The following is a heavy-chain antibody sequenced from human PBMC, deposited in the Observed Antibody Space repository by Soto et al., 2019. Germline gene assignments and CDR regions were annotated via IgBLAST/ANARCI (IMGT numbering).Heavy chain of an antibody. V-gene: IGHV4-4*02. CDR2: IYHSGST. D-gene: IGHD6-6*01. CDR3: ARWVVAARLGTYGMDV. J-gene: IGHJ6*02. Sequence: SETLSLTCAVSGGSISSSNWWSWVRQPPGKGLEWIGEIYHSGSTNYNPSLKSRVTLSVDKSKNQFSLKLSSVTAADTAVYYCARWVVAARLGTYGMDVWGQGTTVTVSS. CDR1: GGSISSSNW.